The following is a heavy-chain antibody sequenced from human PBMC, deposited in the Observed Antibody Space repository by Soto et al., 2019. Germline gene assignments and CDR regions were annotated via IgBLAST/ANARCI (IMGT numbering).Heavy chain of an antibody. CDR2: A. V-gene: IGHV1-69*01. Sequence: ANYAQRFQGRATITADESTSTACMQLSSLRSDDTAVYYCAQTLGLAVAGPGRFDLWGRGTLVTVSS. J-gene: IGHJ2*01. CDR3: AQTLGLAVAGPGRFDL. D-gene: IGHD6-19*01.